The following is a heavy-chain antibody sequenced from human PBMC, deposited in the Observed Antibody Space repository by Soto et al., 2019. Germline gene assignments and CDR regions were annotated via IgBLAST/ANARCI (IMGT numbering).Heavy chain of an antibody. CDR2: INHSGST. CDR1: GGSFSGYY. D-gene: IGHD4-17*01. Sequence: PSETLSVTCAVYGGSFSGYYWSWIRQPPGKGLEWIGQINHSGSTNYNPWLKSRVTISVDTSKNKFSLKLSSVTAADTAVYYCAGTPPFYGIGYYYGMDVCAQGTTVTVYS. J-gene: IGHJ6*02. V-gene: IGHV4-34*01. CDR3: AGTPPFYGIGYYYGMDV.